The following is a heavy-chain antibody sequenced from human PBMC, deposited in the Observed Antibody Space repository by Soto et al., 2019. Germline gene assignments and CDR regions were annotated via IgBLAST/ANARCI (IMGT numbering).Heavy chain of an antibody. CDR2: INTDGSST. CDR1: GFTFSSFW. V-gene: IGHV3-74*01. Sequence: EVQLVESGGGLVQPGGSLRLSCAVSGFTFSSFWMHWVRQAPGEGLVWVSRINTDGSSTSYADSVKGRFTISRDNAKNTLYLQMNSLRVEDTAMYYCAKRGVVTFALYYWGQGTLVTVSS. D-gene: IGHD3-10*01. CDR3: AKRGVVTFALYY. J-gene: IGHJ4*02.